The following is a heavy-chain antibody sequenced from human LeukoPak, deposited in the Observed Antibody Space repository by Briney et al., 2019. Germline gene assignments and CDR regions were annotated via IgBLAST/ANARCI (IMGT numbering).Heavy chain of an antibody. D-gene: IGHD2-15*01. CDR1: GFTFSSYS. CDR3: ARDCSGGSCYSGSFDY. J-gene: IGHJ4*02. V-gene: IGHV3-21*01. Sequence: PGGSLRLSCAAAGFTFSSYSMNWVRQAPGKGLEWVSSISTSSNYIYYADSLKGRLTISRDNAKNSLYLQMNSLRAEDTAVYYCARDCSGGSCYSGSFDYWGQGTLVTVSS. CDR2: ISTSSNYI.